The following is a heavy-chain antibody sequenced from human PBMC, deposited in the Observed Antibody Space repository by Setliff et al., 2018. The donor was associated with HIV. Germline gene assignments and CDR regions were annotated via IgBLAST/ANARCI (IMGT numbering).Heavy chain of an antibody. J-gene: IGHJ3*02. Sequence: PSETLSLTCTVSGDSISSANYFWNWIRQPAGKGLEWIGHIYTTGRTNYNPSLKSRVTISLDTSKNQFFLRLSSVTAADTAVYYCARILQVGGTTRYAFDIWGQGTMVTVS. V-gene: IGHV4-61*09. CDR2: IYTTGRT. CDR3: ARILQVGGTTRYAFDI. D-gene: IGHD1-26*01. CDR1: GDSISSANYF.